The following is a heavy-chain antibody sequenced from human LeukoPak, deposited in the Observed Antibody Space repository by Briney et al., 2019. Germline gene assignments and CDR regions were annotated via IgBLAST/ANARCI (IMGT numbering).Heavy chain of an antibody. CDR2: IYPGDSDT. D-gene: IGHD1-26*01. CDR3: ARHGTSGFYLLDY. V-gene: IGHV5-51*01. J-gene: IGHJ4*02. Sequence: KPGESLQISCKGSGYSFTTYWIGWVRQLPGKGLEWMGIIYPGDSDTRYSPSFQGQVTISADKSISTAYLEWRSLKASDTAIYYCARHGTSGFYLLDYWGQGTLVTVSS. CDR1: GYSFTTYW.